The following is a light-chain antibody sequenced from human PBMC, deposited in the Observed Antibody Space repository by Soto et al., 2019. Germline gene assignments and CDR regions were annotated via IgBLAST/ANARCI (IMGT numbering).Light chain of an antibody. Sequence: EIVLTQSPATLSASPGERATLSCRASQSISTNLAWFLQKPGQAPRLLISRASTRATGIPARFSGSGSGTEFTLTISSLKSEDFAVYYCQQYNNWPPITFGQGTRLQI. CDR2: RAS. CDR1: QSISTN. CDR3: QQYNNWPPIT. J-gene: IGKJ5*01. V-gene: IGKV3-15*01.